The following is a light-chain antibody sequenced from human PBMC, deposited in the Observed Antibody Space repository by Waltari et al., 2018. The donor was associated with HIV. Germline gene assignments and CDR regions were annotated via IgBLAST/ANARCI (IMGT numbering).Light chain of an antibody. CDR1: QSVLYRSNNKNH. CDR3: QQLSTYPIT. CDR2: WAS. J-gene: IGKJ5*01. V-gene: IGKV4-1*01. Sequence: DIVMTQSPDSLAVSLGERATINCKSSQSVLYRSNNKNHLAWYQQKPGQPPKLLIYWASTREFGVPDRFSGSGSGTEFTLTISSLQPEDFATYFCQQLSTYPITFGQGTRLEIK.